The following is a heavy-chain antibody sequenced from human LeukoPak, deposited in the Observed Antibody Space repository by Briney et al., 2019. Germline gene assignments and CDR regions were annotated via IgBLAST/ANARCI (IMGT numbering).Heavy chain of an antibody. J-gene: IGHJ4*02. CDR2: ISVTGNT. Sequence: GGSLRLSCNASGFTLSNYAMTWVRQGPRKGLEWVSAISVTGNTYHAESLKGRFTISRDNSKDTLYLQMRSLRAEDAGVYYCARKGYSSGWSEYYFDYWGQGTLVTVSS. CDR3: ARKGYSSGWSEYYFDY. D-gene: IGHD6-19*01. V-gene: IGHV3-23*01. CDR1: GFTLSNYA.